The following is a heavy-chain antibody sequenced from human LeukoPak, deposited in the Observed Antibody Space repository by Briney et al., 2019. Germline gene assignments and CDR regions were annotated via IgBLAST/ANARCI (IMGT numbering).Heavy chain of an antibody. V-gene: IGHV3-7*01. J-gene: IGHJ4*02. CDR3: ARVHSIFGVVMYYFDY. D-gene: IGHD3-3*02. Sequence: GGSLRLSCAASGFTFSSYWMSWVRQAPGKGLEGVANIKQDGSEEYYVDSVKGRFTISRDNAKNSLYLQMNSLRAEDTAVYYCARVHSIFGVVMYYFDYWGQGTLVTVSS. CDR2: IKQDGSEE. CDR1: GFTFSSYW.